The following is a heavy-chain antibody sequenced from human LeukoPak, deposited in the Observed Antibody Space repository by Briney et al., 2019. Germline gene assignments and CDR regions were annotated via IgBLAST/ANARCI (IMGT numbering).Heavy chain of an antibody. Sequence: SETLSLTCTVSGGSISSYYWSWIRQPPGKGLEWIGCIYYSGSTNYNPSLKSRVTISVDTSKNQFSLKVSSVTAADTAVYYCAKRGNWGFFDYWGQGTLVTVSS. CDR1: GGSISSYY. D-gene: IGHD7-27*01. V-gene: IGHV4-59*08. CDR2: IYYSGST. CDR3: AKRGNWGFFDY. J-gene: IGHJ4*02.